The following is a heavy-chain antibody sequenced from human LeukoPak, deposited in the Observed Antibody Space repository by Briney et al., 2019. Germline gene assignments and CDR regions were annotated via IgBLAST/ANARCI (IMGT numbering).Heavy chain of an antibody. D-gene: IGHD5-24*01. V-gene: IGHV3-7*01. Sequence: GGSLRLSCAASGFTFSSYWMSWVRQAPGKGLEWVANIKQDGSEKYYVDSVKGRFTISRDNAKNSLYLQMNGLRAEDTAVYYCATPRDGYNAYYFDYWGQGTLVTVSS. J-gene: IGHJ4*02. CDR3: ATPRDGYNAYYFDY. CDR2: IKQDGSEK. CDR1: GFTFSSYW.